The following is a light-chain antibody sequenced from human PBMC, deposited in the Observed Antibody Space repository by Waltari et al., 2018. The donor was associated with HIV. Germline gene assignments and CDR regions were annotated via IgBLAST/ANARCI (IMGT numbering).Light chain of an antibody. Sequence: QSVFTPPPSVSADPGQKVTITCSGSNSNIGDTHVSWYQQPPGTPPKPLIFQSNKRPSDIPDRFSGSKSGTSATLGIAGLQTGDEADYYCVTWDSSLTAGVFGGGTKLTVL. J-gene: IGLJ2*01. V-gene: IGLV1-51*01. CDR2: QSN. CDR1: NSNIGDTH. CDR3: VTWDSSLTAGV.